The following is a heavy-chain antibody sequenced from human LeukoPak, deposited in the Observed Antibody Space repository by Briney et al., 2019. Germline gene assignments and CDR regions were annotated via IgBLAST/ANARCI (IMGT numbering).Heavy chain of an antibody. CDR3: ATEIVGYGDVHYFDS. V-gene: IGHV1-24*01. J-gene: IGHJ4*02. CDR1: GYTLTEIS. CDR2: FNPEDAET. D-gene: IGHD4-17*01. Sequence: ASVRLSCKVSGYTLTEISMHWVRQAPGQGLEWMGGFNPEDAETIYARSFQGRLTVTEDTSTDTAYMELSSLRSEDTAMYYCATEIVGYGDVHYFDSWGQGTLVTVSS.